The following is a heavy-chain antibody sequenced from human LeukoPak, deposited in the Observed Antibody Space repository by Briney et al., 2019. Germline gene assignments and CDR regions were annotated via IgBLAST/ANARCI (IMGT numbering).Heavy chain of an antibody. Sequence: PSQTLSLTCTASGGTISSGDYYWIWNRQPPGKGLEGRRYIYYSGSTYYYPSLKSRVTISVDTSKNQFSLKLSSVTAADTAVYYCARGYYYDSSGYHSEADYWGQGTLVTVSS. CDR2: IYYSGST. J-gene: IGHJ4*02. CDR1: GGTISSGDYY. D-gene: IGHD3-22*01. CDR3: ARGYYYDSSGYHSEADY. V-gene: IGHV4-30-4*01.